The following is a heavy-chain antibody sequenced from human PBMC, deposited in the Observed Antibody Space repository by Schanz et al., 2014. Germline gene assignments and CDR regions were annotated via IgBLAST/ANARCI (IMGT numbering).Heavy chain of an antibody. V-gene: IGHV3-33*06. CDR1: GFTFRGHA. CDR2: IWYDGNNK. J-gene: IGHJ3*02. D-gene: IGHD4-17*01. Sequence: QVQLVESGGGVVQPGTSLRLSCAASGFTFRGHAMHWVRQAPGQGLEKVAVIWYDGNNKFYADSVKGRFIISRDNSKNTLDLQMNSLRDEDTALYYCAKDMHKDYGGKPQAFDIWGQGTMVTVSS. CDR3: AKDMHKDYGGKPQAFDI.